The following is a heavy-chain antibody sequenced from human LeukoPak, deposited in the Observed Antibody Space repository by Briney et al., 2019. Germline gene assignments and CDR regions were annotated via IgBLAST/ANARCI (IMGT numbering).Heavy chain of an antibody. CDR3: ERGPRGGNSQYYYYYMDV. Sequence: ASVKVSCKASGYTFTGYYMHWVRQAPGQGLEWMGWINPNSGGTNYAQKFQGRVTMTRDTSISTAYMELSRLRSDDTAVYYCERGPRGGNSQYYYYYMDVWGKGTTVTVSS. CDR2: INPNSGGT. J-gene: IGHJ6*03. V-gene: IGHV1-2*02. CDR1: GYTFTGYY. D-gene: IGHD4-23*01.